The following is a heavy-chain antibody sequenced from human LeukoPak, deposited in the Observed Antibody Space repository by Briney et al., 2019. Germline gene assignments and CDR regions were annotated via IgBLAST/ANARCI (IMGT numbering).Heavy chain of an antibody. D-gene: IGHD2-2*01. CDR3: ARIVSANCYGDY. CDR1: GFSLTTRQMC. V-gene: IGHV2-70*17. CDR2: IDWDDDK. J-gene: IGHJ4*02. Sequence: SGPALVKPTQTLTLTCTFSGFSLTTRQMCVSWIRQPPVKALERLAPIDWDDDKFYNTSLKTRLTISKDTSKNQLVLTLTNMEPVDTATYYCARIVSANCYGDYWGQGTLVTVSS.